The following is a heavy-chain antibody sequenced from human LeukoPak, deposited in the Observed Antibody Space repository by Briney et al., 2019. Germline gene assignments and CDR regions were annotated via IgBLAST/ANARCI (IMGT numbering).Heavy chain of an antibody. J-gene: IGHJ4*02. D-gene: IGHD3-9*01. CDR2: IKQDGSEN. V-gene: IGHV3-7*01. Sequence: GGSLRLSCAASGFTFSNFWMSWVRQGPGKGLEWVANIKQDGSENYYVDSVRGRFTISRDNAKKSLYLQMNSLRAEDTAVYYCAREDILTGYVADLDYWGQGTEVTVSS. CDR1: GFTFSNFW. CDR3: AREDILTGYVADLDY.